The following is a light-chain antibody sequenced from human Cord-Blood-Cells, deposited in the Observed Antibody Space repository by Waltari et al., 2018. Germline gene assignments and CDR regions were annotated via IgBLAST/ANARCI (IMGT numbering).Light chain of an antibody. CDR2: AAS. CDR3: QQSYSTPLT. Sequence: DIQMPQSPSSLSASVGDRVTITCRASQSISSHLKWYPQKPGKAPKPLIYAASSLQSGVPSRFSGSGSGTDFTLTISSLQPEDVATYYCQQSYSTPLTFGPGTKVDIK. J-gene: IGKJ3*01. V-gene: IGKV1-39*01. CDR1: QSISSH.